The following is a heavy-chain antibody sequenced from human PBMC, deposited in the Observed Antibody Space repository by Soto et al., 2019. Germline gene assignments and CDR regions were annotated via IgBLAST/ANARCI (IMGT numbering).Heavy chain of an antibody. CDR3: ARLAMVRGVPTYGMDV. Sequence: PSETLSLTCTVSGGSISSGGYYWSWIRQHPGKGLEWIGYIYYSGSTYYNPSLKSRVTISVDTSKNQFSLRLSSVTAADTAMYYCARLAMVRGVPTYGMDVWGQGATVTVSS. J-gene: IGHJ6*02. CDR1: GGSISSGGYY. D-gene: IGHD3-10*01. V-gene: IGHV4-31*03. CDR2: IYYSGST.